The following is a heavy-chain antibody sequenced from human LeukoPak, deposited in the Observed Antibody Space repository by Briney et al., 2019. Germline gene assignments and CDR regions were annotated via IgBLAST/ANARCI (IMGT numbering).Heavy chain of an antibody. D-gene: IGHD6-19*01. J-gene: IGHJ3*02. Sequence: SGPALVKPTQTLTLTCTFSGFSLSTSGMCVSWIRQPPGKALEWLARIDWDDDKYYSTSLKTRLTISKDTSKNQVVLTMTNMDPVDTATYYCARIRDSSGWYGGAFDIWGQGTMVTVSS. CDR2: IDWDDDK. CDR3: ARIRDSSGWYGGAFDI. CDR1: GFSLSTSGMC. V-gene: IGHV2-70*11.